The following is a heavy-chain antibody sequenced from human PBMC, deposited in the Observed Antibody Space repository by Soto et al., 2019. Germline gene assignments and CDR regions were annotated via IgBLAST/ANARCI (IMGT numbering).Heavy chain of an antibody. V-gene: IGHV4-59*08. CDR3: ASYIAAAGTNYYYYYMDV. D-gene: IGHD6-13*01. CDR1: GGSISSYY. Sequence: SETLSLTCTVFGGSISSYYWSWIRQPPGKGLEWIGYIYYSGSTNYNPSLKSRVTISVDTSKNQFSLKLSSVTAADTAVYYCASYIAAAGTNYYYYYMDVWGKGTTVTVPS. CDR2: IYYSGST. J-gene: IGHJ6*03.